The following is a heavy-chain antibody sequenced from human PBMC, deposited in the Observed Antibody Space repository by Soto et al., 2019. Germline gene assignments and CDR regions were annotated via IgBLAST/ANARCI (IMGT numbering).Heavy chain of an antibody. D-gene: IGHD3-16*02. Sequence: PSETLSLTCTLSGASISDNYWRWIRQPPGKGLEWIGYIFYSGSTNYNPSLESRVTISIDTPKNQFSLKLSSVTAADTAVYYCARHRACIWGSYRRDIFDYCGQGTLVTVSS. CDR1: GASISDNY. CDR3: ARHRACIWGSYRRDIFDY. J-gene: IGHJ4*02. CDR2: IFYSGST. V-gene: IGHV4-59*01.